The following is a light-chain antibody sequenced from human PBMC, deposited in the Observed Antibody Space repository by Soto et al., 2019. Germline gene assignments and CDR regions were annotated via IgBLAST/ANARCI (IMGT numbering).Light chain of an antibody. V-gene: IGKV3-15*01. CDR1: QCVNSN. CDR3: QQYNNWPRT. CDR2: VAS. Sequence: EIVMTQSPDTLSVSPGERATLSCRASQCVNSNLAWYQQKPGQAPRLLFYVASTRATGIPGRFSGSGSGTEFTLTISSLQSEDFAVYYCQQYNNWPRTFGQGTKV. J-gene: IGKJ1*01.